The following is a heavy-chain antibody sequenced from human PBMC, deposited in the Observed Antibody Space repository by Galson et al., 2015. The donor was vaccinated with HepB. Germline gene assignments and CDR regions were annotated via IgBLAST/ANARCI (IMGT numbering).Heavy chain of an antibody. J-gene: IGHJ4*02. CDR1: GFTFSSYW. V-gene: IGHV3-7*01. CDR2: IKQGGSQT. CDR3: ARPPNY. Sequence: SLRLSCAASGFTFSSYWMSWVRWAPGKGLEWVANIKQGGSQTYYVDSVKGRFTISRDNAKNSVYLQMNSLTAEDTADYYCARPPNYWGQGILVTVSS.